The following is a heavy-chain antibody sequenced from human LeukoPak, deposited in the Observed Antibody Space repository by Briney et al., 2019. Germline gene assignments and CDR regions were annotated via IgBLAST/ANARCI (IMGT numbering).Heavy chain of an antibody. Sequence: VASVKVSCKASGYTFTSYYMHWVRQAPGQGLEWMGIINPSGGSTSYAQKFQGRVTMTRDTSTSTVYMELSSLRSEDTAVYYCAREDCSSTSCSHDAFDIWGQGTVVTVSS. CDR2: INPSGGST. J-gene: IGHJ3*02. CDR3: AREDCSSTSCSHDAFDI. CDR1: GYTFTSYY. D-gene: IGHD2-2*01. V-gene: IGHV1-46*01.